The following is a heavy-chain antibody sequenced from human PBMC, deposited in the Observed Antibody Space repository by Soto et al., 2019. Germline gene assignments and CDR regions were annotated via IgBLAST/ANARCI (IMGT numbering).Heavy chain of an antibody. CDR2: ISGSGGST. V-gene: IGHV3-23*01. D-gene: IGHD3-3*01. CDR3: AKGPGKIFGVALYYFDY. J-gene: IGHJ4*02. Sequence: PGGSLRLSCAASGFTFSIDAMSWVRQAPGKGLEWVSAISGSGGSTYYADSVKGRFTISRDNSKNTLYLQMNSLRAEDTAVYYCAKGPGKIFGVALYYFDYWGQGTLVTVSS. CDR1: GFTFSIDA.